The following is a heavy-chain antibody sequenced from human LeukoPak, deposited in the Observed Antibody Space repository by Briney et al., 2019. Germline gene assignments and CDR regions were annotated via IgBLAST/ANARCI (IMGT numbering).Heavy chain of an antibody. CDR2: ISGDGNAK. Sequence: PGGSLRLSCAASGFSFSSINWVRQAPGKGLEWVSYISGDGNAKHYTDSVKGRFTISRDNAKNALYLQMNCLRAEDTAVYFCARDYVYAFDYWGQGTLVTVSS. CDR3: ARDYVYAFDY. CDR1: GFSFSS. D-gene: IGHD2/OR15-2a*01. V-gene: IGHV3-48*01. J-gene: IGHJ4*02.